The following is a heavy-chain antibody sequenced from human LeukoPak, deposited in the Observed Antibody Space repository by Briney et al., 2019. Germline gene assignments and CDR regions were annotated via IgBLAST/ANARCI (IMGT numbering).Heavy chain of an antibody. J-gene: IGHJ5*02. CDR1: GYTFTGYY. CDR2: INPNSGGT. CDR3: ARYPGGYNWFDP. D-gene: IGHD3-10*01. Sequence: ASVKVSCKASGYTFTGYYIHWVRQAPGQGLEWMGWINPNSGGTNYAQKFQGRVTLTRDTSISTAYMELNSLISDDTAVYYCARYPGGYNWFDPWGQGTLVTVSS. V-gene: IGHV1-2*02.